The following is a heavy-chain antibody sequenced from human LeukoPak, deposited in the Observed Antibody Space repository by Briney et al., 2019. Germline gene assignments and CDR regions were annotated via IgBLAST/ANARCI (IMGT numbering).Heavy chain of an antibody. Sequence: SVKVSCKASGGTFSSYAISWVRQAPGQGLEWMGGIIPIFGTANYAQKFQGRVTITADESTSTAYMELSSLRSEDTAVYYCARGYYDSSGYSLFDYWGQGILVTVSS. D-gene: IGHD3-22*01. J-gene: IGHJ4*02. V-gene: IGHV1-69*13. CDR3: ARGYYDSSGYSLFDY. CDR1: GGTFSSYA. CDR2: IIPIFGTA.